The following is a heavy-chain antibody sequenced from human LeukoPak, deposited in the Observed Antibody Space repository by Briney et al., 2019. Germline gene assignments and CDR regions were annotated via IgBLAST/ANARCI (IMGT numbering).Heavy chain of an antibody. CDR1: GGSFSGYY. J-gene: IGHJ4*02. Sequence: SETLSLTCAVYGGSFSGYYWSWIRQPAGKGLEWIGEINHSGSTNYNPSLKSRATLSVDTSKNQFSLKLSSVTAADTAVYYCARMVGRYYDSSGSDYWGQGTLVTVSS. CDR3: ARMVGRYYDSSGSDY. V-gene: IGHV4-34*01. CDR2: INHSGST. D-gene: IGHD3-22*01.